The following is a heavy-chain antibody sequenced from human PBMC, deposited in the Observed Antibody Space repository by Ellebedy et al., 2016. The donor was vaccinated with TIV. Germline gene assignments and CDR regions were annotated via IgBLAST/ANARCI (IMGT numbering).Heavy chain of an antibody. CDR3: ARAVAGTLLAFDI. CDR2: IYYSGST. V-gene: IGHV4-59*01. CDR1: GGSISSTY. Sequence: MPSETLSLTCSVSGGSISSTYWSWIRQPPGKGLEWIGYIYYSGSTNYNPSLKSRVTISVDTSKNQFSLKLSSVTAADTAVYYCARAVAGTLLAFDIWGQGTMVTVSS. J-gene: IGHJ3*02. D-gene: IGHD6-19*01.